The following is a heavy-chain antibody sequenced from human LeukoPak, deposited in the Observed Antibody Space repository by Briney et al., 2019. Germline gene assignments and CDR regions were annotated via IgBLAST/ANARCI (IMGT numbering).Heavy chain of an antibody. D-gene: IGHD6-13*01. V-gene: IGHV1-46*01. J-gene: IGHJ4*02. CDR1: GYTFISNY. CDR2: INPSGGSP. Sequence: AASVKVSCKAYGYTFISNYLNWVRQAPGQGLEWVGIINPSGGSPSYAQKFQGRVTMTRDTSISTAYMELSRLRSDDTAVYYCARGQQHRVDYWGQGTLVTVSS. CDR3: ARGQQHRVDY.